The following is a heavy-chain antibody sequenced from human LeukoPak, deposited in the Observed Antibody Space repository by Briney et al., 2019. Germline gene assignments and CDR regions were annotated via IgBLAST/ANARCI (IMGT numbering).Heavy chain of an antibody. Sequence: SCAASGGTFSSYAISWVRQAPGQGLEWMGRIIPILGIANYAQKFQGRVTITADKSTSTAYMELSSLRSEDTAVYYCARGYCSGGSCPYNWFDPWGQGTLVTVSS. CDR1: GGTFSSYA. D-gene: IGHD2-15*01. CDR3: ARGYCSGGSCPYNWFDP. V-gene: IGHV1-69*04. J-gene: IGHJ5*02. CDR2: IIPILGIA.